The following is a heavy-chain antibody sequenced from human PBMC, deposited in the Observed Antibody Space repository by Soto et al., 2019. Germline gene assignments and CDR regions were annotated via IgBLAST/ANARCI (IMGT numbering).Heavy chain of an antibody. J-gene: IGHJ5*02. CDR2: IYHSGST. V-gene: IGHV4-4*02. Sequence: QVQLQESGPGLVKPSGTLSLTCAVSGGSISSSNWWSWVRQPPGKGLEWIGEIYHSGSTNYNPSRSNRATISIDESKHHFSLKLGSVTAADTAVYYCARVGVAVACKRGGWFDPWGQGTLVTVSS. CDR3: ARVGVAVACKRGGWFDP. D-gene: IGHD6-19*01. CDR1: GGSISSSNW.